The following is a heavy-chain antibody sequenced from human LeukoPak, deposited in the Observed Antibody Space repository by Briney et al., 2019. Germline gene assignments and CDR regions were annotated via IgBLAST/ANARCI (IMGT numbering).Heavy chain of an antibody. CDR1: GDSFSSNSAA. J-gene: IGHJ4*02. Sequence: SQTLSLTCALSGDSFSSNSAAWDWLRQSPSRGLEWLGRTYYRFKWYNDYAVSVKSRITINPDTSKNQFSLQLNSVTPEDTAVYYCARSRRDGYNYVNYWGQGTLVTVSS. CDR2: TYYRFKWYN. D-gene: IGHD5-24*01. CDR3: ARSRRDGYNYVNY. V-gene: IGHV6-1*01.